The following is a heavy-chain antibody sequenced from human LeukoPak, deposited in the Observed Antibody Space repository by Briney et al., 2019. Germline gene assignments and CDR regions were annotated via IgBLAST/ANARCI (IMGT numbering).Heavy chain of an antibody. CDR2: ISSSDSSL. CDR3: ARGLTLIKVVVTSANAFDI. J-gene: IGHJ3*02. Sequence: GGSLRLSCAASGFTFSDYYMSWIRQAPGKGLEWVSYISSSDSSLYYADSVKGRFTISRDNAKNSLYLQMNSLRAEDTAVYYCARGLTLIKVVVTSANAFDIWGQGTLVTVSS. CDR1: GFTFSDYY. V-gene: IGHV3-11*04. D-gene: IGHD3-22*01.